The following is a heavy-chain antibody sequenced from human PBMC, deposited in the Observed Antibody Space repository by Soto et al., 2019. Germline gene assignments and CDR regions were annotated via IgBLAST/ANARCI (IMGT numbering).Heavy chain of an antibody. CDR1: GFTFSSYG. CDR2: ISYDGSNK. V-gene: IGHV3-30*18. J-gene: IGHJ3*02. Sequence: GGSLRLSCAASGFTFSSYGMHWVRQAPGKGLEWVAVISYDGSNKYYADSVKGRFTISRDNSKNTLYLQMNSLRAEDTAVYYCAKEGVGAFDIWGQGTMVTVSS. CDR3: AKEGVGAFDI.